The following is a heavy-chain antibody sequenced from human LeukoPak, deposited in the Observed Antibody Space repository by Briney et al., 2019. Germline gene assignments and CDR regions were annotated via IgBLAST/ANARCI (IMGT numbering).Heavy chain of an antibody. D-gene: IGHD7-27*01. V-gene: IGHV3-11*04. Sequence: GGSLRLSCAASGFTFTAYYMSWMRQAPGKGLEWISHISGHGDTIYYADSVKGRFTISRDNAKNSLYLQMNSLRAEDTAVYYCTRSNWGPEYWGQGTLVTVSS. CDR3: TRSNWGPEY. CDR2: ISGHGDTI. CDR1: GFTFTAYY. J-gene: IGHJ4*02.